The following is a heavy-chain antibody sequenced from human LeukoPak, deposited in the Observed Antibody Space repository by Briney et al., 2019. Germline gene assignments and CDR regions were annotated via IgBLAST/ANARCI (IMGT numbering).Heavy chain of an antibody. D-gene: IGHD3-10*01. J-gene: IGHJ4*02. CDR1: GFMFSRYG. CDR2: ISDDGSRQ. V-gene: IGHV3-30*18. Sequence: PGTSLRLSCAASGFMFSRYGMHWGRQAPGKGLEWVAFISDDGSRQHYADSVKGRFTISRDNSKNTLNLQMNSLRAEDTAVYYCVKDRTGTYTLDYWGQGTLVTVSS. CDR3: VKDRTGTYTLDY.